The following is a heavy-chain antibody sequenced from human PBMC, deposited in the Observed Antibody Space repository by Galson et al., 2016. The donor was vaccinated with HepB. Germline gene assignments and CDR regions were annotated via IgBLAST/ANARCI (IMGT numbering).Heavy chain of an antibody. J-gene: IGHJ4*02. D-gene: IGHD3-22*01. CDR2: IYWDDDK. Sequence: PALVKPTQTLTLTCTFSGFSLSTSGVGVGWIRQPPGKALEWLALIYWDDDKRYSPSLKSRLTITKDTSKNQVVLTMTNMDPVDTATYYCAHSEGGAEGFYDSSAYYFDYWGQGTLVTVSS. CDR1: GFSLSTSGVG. V-gene: IGHV2-5*02. CDR3: AHSEGGAEGFYDSSAYYFDY.